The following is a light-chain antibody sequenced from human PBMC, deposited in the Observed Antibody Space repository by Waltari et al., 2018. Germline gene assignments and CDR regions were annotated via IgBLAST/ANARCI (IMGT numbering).Light chain of an antibody. CDR1: QSISNY. J-gene: IGKJ5*01. V-gene: IGKV1-39*01. Sequence: DIQMTQSPDSLSASVGDRVTITCRASQSISNYLNWYQQKPGKAPKFLIYAASSLQSGVPSRFSGSGSGTDFTLTISSLQPEDVATYYCQQSYNTPITFGQGTRLEIK. CDR3: QQSYNTPIT. CDR2: AAS.